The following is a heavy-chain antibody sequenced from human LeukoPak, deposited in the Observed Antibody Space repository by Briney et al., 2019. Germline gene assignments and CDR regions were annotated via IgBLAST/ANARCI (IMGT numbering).Heavy chain of an antibody. D-gene: IGHD3-22*01. CDR3: ARGYSSGSDWFDP. Sequence: SETLSLXCTVSGGSINSGSYYWSWIRQPAEQGLEWIGRIYTSGSTNYNPSLRGRVIISLDTSKKQFSLKLYSVTAADTAVYYCARGYSSGSDWFDPWGQGILVTVSS. J-gene: IGHJ5*02. CDR2: IYTSGST. CDR1: GGSINSGSYY. V-gene: IGHV4-61*02.